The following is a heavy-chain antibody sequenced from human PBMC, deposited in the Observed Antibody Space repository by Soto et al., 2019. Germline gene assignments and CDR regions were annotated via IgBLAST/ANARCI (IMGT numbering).Heavy chain of an antibody. CDR3: ANGYGDSSGWLGRKDY. V-gene: IGHV3-30*18. CDR2: ISYDGSNK. D-gene: IGHD6-19*01. Sequence: QVQLVESGGGVVQPGRSLRLSCAASGFTFSSYGMHWVRQAPGKGLEWVAVISYDGSNKYYADSVKGRFTISRDNSKNPLYLQMNSLRAEDTAVYYCANGYGDSSGWLGRKDYWGQGTLVTVSS. CDR1: GFTFSSYG. J-gene: IGHJ4*02.